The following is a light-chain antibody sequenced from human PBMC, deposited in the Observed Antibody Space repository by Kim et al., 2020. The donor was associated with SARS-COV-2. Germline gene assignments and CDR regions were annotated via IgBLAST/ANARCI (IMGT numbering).Light chain of an antibody. Sequence: VALGQTVTITCQGDTIRNHVSWYQQRPGQTPVLVMYGRNIRSSGIPDRFSGSRSGNTASLTITGAQAEDEADYYCNSRDSSGYLGVFGGGTKLTVL. V-gene: IGLV3-19*01. J-gene: IGLJ3*02. CDR1: TIRNH. CDR3: NSRDSSGYLGV. CDR2: GRN.